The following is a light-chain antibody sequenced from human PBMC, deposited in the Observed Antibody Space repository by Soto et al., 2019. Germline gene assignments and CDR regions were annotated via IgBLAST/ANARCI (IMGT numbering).Light chain of an antibody. J-gene: IGKJ1*01. CDR1: ESISNN. CDR3: QQYNNWPGT. Sequence: EIVMTQSPATLSVSPGESATRSCRAGESISNNLAWYQQKPGQAPRLLIYGAATRAAGIPARFSGRGSGTEFTLTISSLQSEDFGVYYCQQYNNWPGTFGQGTKVDIK. CDR2: GAA. V-gene: IGKV3-15*01.